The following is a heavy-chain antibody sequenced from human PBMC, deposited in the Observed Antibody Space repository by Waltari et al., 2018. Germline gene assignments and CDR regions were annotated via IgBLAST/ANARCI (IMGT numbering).Heavy chain of an antibody. CDR2: IHCNVDIT. CDR1: GFTFHDYG. D-gene: IGHD5-18*01. CDR3: ARVDVDTAMATIFDY. J-gene: IGHJ4*02. Sequence: EVQLVESGGGVVRPGGSLRLSCAASGFTFHDYGMSWVRQAPGKGRDWVSGIHCNVDITAYAESMKGRFTISRDNAKTSLYLQMNSLRAEDTALYYCARVDVDTAMATIFDYWGQGTLVTVSS. V-gene: IGHV3-20*04.